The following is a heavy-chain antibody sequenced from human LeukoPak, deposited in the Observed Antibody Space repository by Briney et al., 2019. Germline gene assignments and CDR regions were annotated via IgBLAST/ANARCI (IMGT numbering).Heavy chain of an antibody. CDR2: ISSSSSTI. D-gene: IGHD3-3*01. V-gene: IGHV3-48*01. Sequence: GGSLRLSCAASGFTFSGYSMNWVRQAPGKGLEWVSYISSSSSTIYYADSVKGRFTISRDNAKNSLYLQMNSLRAEDTAVYYCARDPFGYYDFWSGYHFGYWGQGTLVTVSS. J-gene: IGHJ4*02. CDR1: GFTFSGYS. CDR3: ARDPFGYYDFWSGYHFGY.